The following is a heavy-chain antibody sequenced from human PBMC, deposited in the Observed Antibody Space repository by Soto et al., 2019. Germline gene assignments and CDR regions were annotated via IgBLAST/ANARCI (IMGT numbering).Heavy chain of an antibody. CDR2: IFPSDSDT. CDR3: ARKDKSGYFNWFDP. V-gene: IGHV5-51*01. Sequence: GESLKISCRTSGYKFTSPWIAWVRQMPGKGLEWVGIIFPSDSDTRYSPSFQSQVTISADRSTSTVFLQWARLKASDTAVYFCARKDKSGYFNWFDPWGQGTLVTVSS. CDR1: GYKFTSPW. D-gene: IGHD6-25*01. J-gene: IGHJ5*02.